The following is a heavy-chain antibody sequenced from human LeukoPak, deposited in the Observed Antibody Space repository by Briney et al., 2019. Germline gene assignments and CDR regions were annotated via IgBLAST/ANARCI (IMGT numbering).Heavy chain of an antibody. J-gene: IGHJ3*02. D-gene: IGHD3-22*01. CDR2: ITSSSSYI. CDR3: ASGYYDNTGYYYDAFDI. Sequence: GGSLRLPCAASGFTFSSYSMHWVRQAPGKGLEWISSITSSSSYIYYADSVKGRFTISRDNAKNSLYLQMNSLRAEDSAVYYCASGYYDNTGYYYDAFDIWGQGTMVTVSS. V-gene: IGHV3-21*01. CDR1: GFTFSSYS.